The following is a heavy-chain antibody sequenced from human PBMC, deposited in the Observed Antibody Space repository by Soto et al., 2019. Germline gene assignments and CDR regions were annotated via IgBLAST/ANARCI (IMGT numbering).Heavy chain of an antibody. CDR2: ISGSGDTS. J-gene: IGHJ4*02. CDR1: EFTFSSSA. Sequence: GGSLRLSCAASEFTFSSSAMSWVRQAPGKGLEWVSAISGSGDTSYYADSVKGRFTISRDNSKNTLYLQMNSLRAEDTAIYYCAKDDNTNYWARKIDSWGLDTLVPVSS. D-gene: IGHD1-7*01. CDR3: AKDDNTNYWARKIDS. V-gene: IGHV3-23*01.